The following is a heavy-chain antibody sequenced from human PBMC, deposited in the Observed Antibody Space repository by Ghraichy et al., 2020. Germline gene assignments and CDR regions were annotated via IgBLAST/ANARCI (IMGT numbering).Heavy chain of an antibody. CDR3: ATDRQLEPFDWL. D-gene: IGHD3-9*01. CDR1: GYTLTELS. Sequence: ASVKVSCKVSGYTLTELSMHWVRQAPGKGLEWMGGFDPEDGETIYAQKFQGRVTMTEDTSTDTAYMELSSLRSEDTAVYYCATDRQLEPFDWLWGQGTLVTVSS. V-gene: IGHV1-24*01. J-gene: IGHJ4*02. CDR2: FDPEDGET.